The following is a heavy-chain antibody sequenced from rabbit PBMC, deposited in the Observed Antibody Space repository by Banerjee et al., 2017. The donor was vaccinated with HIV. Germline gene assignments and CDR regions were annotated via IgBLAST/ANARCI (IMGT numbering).Heavy chain of an antibody. D-gene: IGHD2-1*01. V-gene: IGHV1S47*01. J-gene: IGHJ4*01. CDR2: IYNGDGST. Sequence: QEQLVESGGGLVQPEGSLTLTCKASGFDFSSNAMCWVRQAPGKRPEWIACIYNGDGSTYYASWAKGRFTISQTSSTTVTLQMTSLTAADTATYFCAREHVVDYGYVNLWGPGTLVTVS. CDR1: GFDFSSNA. CDR3: AREHVVDYGYVNL.